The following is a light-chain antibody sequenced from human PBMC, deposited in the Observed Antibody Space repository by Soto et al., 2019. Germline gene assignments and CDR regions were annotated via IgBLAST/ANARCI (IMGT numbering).Light chain of an antibody. CDR1: QSVTSN. CDR2: GAS. J-gene: IGKJ1*01. V-gene: IGKV3-15*01. CDR3: QQYNIGPPT. Sequence: IFLTKCPATLSVSAEVTAIASCRASQSVTSNLAWYQQKPGHAPRLLIYGASTRATGIPARFSGSGSGSEFTLAIPGLQSEQFAVYCCQQYNIGPPTFAQGTKVDIK.